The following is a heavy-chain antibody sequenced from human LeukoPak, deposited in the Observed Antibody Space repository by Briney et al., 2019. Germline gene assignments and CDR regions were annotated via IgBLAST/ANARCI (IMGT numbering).Heavy chain of an antibody. CDR1: GGTFSSYA. D-gene: IGHD6-13*01. CDR2: IIPIFGTA. Sequence: SVKVSCKASGGTFSSYAISWVRQAPGQGLEWMGGIIPIFGTANYAQKFQGRVTITTDESTSTAYMELNSLRAEDTAVYYCAKVSSSCPLLGYWGQGTLVTVSS. J-gene: IGHJ4*02. CDR3: AKVSSSCPLLGY. V-gene: IGHV1-69*05.